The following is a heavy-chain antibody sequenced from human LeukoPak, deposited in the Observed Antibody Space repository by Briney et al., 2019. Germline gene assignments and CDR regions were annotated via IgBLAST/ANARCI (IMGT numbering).Heavy chain of an antibody. CDR1: GYTFTSYA. Sequence: GASVKVSCKASGYTFTSYAMHWVRQAPGQRLEWMGWINAGNGNTKYSQEFQGRVTITRDTSASTAYMELSSLRYKDMAVYYCARGRITIFGVVTYYFDYWGQGTLVTVSS. V-gene: IGHV1-3*03. J-gene: IGHJ4*02. D-gene: IGHD3-3*01. CDR3: ARGRITIFGVVTYYFDY. CDR2: INAGNGNT.